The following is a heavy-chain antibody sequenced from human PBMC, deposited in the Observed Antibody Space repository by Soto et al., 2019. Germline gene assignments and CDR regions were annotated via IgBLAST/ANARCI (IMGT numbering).Heavy chain of an antibody. V-gene: IGHV3-21*04. CDR3: ARDIYGPEGGYYFDY. J-gene: IGHJ4*02. CDR1: GFTFTRYS. D-gene: IGHD4-17*01. CDR2: ISSTTNYI. Sequence: GGSLRLSCPASGFTFTRYSRNWVRQAPGKGLEWVSSISSTTNYIYYGDSVKGLFTISRDNAKNSLYLQMNSLIAEDTAVYYCARDIYGPEGGYYFDYWGQGTLVTVSS.